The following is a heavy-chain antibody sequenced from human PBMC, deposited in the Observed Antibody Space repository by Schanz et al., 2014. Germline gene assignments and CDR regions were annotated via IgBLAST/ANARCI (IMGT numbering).Heavy chain of an antibody. D-gene: IGHD3-10*01. Sequence: QVQLVESGGGVVQPGRSLRLSCAASGFTFSSYAMNWVRQAPGKGLEWVAVISYDGTNKSSADSVKGRFTISRDNSRNPLHLEMNRLRGEGTGVYFCARDQVSMGREGVFPLRDELEVPYFGGMDVWGRGTTVTVSS. CDR3: ARDQVSMGREGVFPLRDELEVPYFGGMDV. CDR2: ISYDGTNK. V-gene: IGHV3-30*04. J-gene: IGHJ6*02. CDR1: GFTFSSYA.